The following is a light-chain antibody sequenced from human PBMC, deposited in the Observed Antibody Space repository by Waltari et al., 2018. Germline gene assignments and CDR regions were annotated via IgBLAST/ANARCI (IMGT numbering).Light chain of an antibody. CDR2: DFN. J-gene: IGLJ3*02. CDR1: SSDVGGYNY. Sequence: QSALTQPASVSGSPGQSITIPCTGTSSDVGGYNYSSWSQQHPGKAPQLVIYDFNNRPSGVSNRFSGSKSGNTASLTISGLQTEDEADYYCSSYTTSGTWVFGGGTKLAVL. V-gene: IGLV2-14*03. CDR3: SSYTTSGTWV.